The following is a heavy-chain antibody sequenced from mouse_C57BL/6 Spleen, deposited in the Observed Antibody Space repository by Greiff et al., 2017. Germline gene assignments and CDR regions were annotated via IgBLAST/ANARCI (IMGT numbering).Heavy chain of an antibody. V-gene: IGHV1-64*01. CDR2: IHPNSGST. J-gene: IGHJ2*01. CDR1: GYTFTSYW. Sequence: VQLQQPGAELVKPGASVKLSCKASGYTFTSYWMHWVKQRPGQGLEWIGMIHPNSGSTNYNEKFKSKATLTVDKSSSTAYMQLSSLTSEDSAVYYCASSFITTVVYLDYWGQGTTLTVSS. D-gene: IGHD1-1*01. CDR3: ASSFITTVVYLDY.